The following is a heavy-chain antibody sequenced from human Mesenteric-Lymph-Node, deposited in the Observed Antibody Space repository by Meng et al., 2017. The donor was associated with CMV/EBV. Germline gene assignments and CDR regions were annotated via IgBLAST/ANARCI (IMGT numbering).Heavy chain of an antibody. CDR2: IYYSGST. CDR1: GGSISSSSYY. J-gene: IGHJ4*02. V-gene: IGHV4-39*01. CDR3: ARGADSAKTGIY. D-gene: IGHD2-15*01. Sequence: SETLSLTCTVSGGSISSSSYYWGWIRQPPGKGLEWIGSIYYSGSTNCNPSLTSRVTISVDTSKSQFSLKLSSVTAADAAIYYCARGADSAKTGIYWGQGTLVTVSS.